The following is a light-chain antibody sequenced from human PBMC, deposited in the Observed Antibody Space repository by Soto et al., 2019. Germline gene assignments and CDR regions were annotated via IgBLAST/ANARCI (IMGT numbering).Light chain of an antibody. CDR3: QQYGSSPIT. V-gene: IGKV3-20*01. CDR1: QSVSSIY. Sequence: DIVLTQSPGTLSLSPGERATLSCRASQSVSSIYLAWYQQKPGQAPSLLIYATSSRATGIPDRFSGSGSGTDFSLTISRLEPEDFAVYYCQQYGSSPITFGQGTKVDIK. CDR2: ATS. J-gene: IGKJ1*01.